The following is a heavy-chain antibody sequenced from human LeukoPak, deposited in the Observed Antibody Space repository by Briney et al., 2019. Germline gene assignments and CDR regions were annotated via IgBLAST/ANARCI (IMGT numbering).Heavy chain of an antibody. CDR3: ASDSYSPEYFQH. D-gene: IGHD2-15*01. CDR1: GFSVSNNY. J-gene: IGHJ1*01. Sequence: SGGSLRLSCAASGFSVSNNYMSWVRQAPGKGLEWVSVIYSGGSTFYADSVKGGFTISRDNSKNTLYLQMNSLRAEDTAVYYCASDSYSPEYFQHWGQGTLVTVSS. V-gene: IGHV3-66*01. CDR2: IYSGGST.